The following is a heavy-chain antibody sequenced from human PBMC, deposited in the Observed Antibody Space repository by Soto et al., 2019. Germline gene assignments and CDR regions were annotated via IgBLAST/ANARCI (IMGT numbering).Heavy chain of an antibody. Sequence: GGSLRLSCAASGFPFSDSYMSWIRQAPGKGLEWVSTIGGSGGDTTYADFVRGRFTVSRDNSRNTLYLQMSSLRAEDTAIYYCAKDAPGSGWLSDYWGRGTLVTVSS. CDR1: GFPFSDSY. V-gene: IGHV3-23*01. J-gene: IGHJ4*02. CDR3: AKDAPGSGWLSDY. D-gene: IGHD3-22*01. CDR2: IGGSGGDT.